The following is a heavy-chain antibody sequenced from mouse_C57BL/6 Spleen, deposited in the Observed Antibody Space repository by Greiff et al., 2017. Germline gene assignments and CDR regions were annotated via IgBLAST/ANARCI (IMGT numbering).Heavy chain of an antibody. Sequence: EVHLVESGGGLVKPGGSLKLSCAASGFTFSSYAMSWVRQTPEKRLEWVGTIIDGGSYTYYHENLKGRFTISRDNTRNNRYLQMSHLKSEDTAMYYCARDVDWFAYWGQGTLVTVSA. CDR1: GFTFSSYA. CDR3: ARDVDWFAY. CDR2: IIDGGSYT. J-gene: IGHJ3*01. V-gene: IGHV5-4*01.